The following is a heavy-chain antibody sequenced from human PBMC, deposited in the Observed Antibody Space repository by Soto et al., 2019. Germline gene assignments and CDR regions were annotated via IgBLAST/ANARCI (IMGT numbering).Heavy chain of an antibody. CDR1: GGTFSSYT. CDR2: IIPILDIA. CDR3: ARVPLVEEYGNYDFDY. Sequence: QVQLVQSGAEVKKPGSSVKVSCKASGGTFSSYTFSWVRQTPGQGLEWMGRIIPILDIANYAQKFQGRVTTTADRSTSTAFMELTSLRSEDTAIYYCARVPLVEEYGNYDFDYWGQGTLVTVSS. J-gene: IGHJ4*02. D-gene: IGHD4-17*01. V-gene: IGHV1-69*02.